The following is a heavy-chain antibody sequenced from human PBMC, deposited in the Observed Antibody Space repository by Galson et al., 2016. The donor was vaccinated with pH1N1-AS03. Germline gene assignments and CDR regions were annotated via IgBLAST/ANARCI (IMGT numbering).Heavy chain of an antibody. CDR2: ISYDTARE. Sequence: SLRLSCAASGFIFSDYAMHWVRQAPGKGLEWVAFISYDTAREQYADSAKGRFTISKDRPRNMQSLEMNNLRVEDTAVYYCVGETGFSSTWYPVHQWCQGTLVRVSA. V-gene: IGHV3-30-3*01. CDR1: GFIFSDYA. J-gene: IGHJ1*01. CDR3: VGETGFSSTWYPVHQ. D-gene: IGHD6-13*01.